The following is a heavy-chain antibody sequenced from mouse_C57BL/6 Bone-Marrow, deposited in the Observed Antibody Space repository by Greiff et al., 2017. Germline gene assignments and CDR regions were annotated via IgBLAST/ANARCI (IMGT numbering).Heavy chain of an antibody. CDR3: ARDNYYSQEDYYAMDY. D-gene: IGHD2-12*01. CDR2: ISDGGSYT. V-gene: IGHV5-4*01. CDR1: GFTFSSYA. J-gene: IGHJ4*01. Sequence: EVMLVESGGGLVKPGGSLKLSCAASGFTFSSYAMSWVRPTPEKRLEWVATISDGGSYTYYPDNVKGRFTISRDNAKNNLYLQMSHLKSEDTAMYYCARDNYYSQEDYYAMDYWGQGTSVTVSS.